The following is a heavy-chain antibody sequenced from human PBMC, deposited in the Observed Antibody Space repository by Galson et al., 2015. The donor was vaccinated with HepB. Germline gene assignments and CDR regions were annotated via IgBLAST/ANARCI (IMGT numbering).Heavy chain of an antibody. CDR3: ARRRGSCRGGNCHSPTYYYYYGMDV. CDR2: IYWTDDK. D-gene: IGHD2-15*01. Sequence: PALVKPTQTATLTCTFSGVSFTTSGMGVGWIRQPPGKSLEWLALIYWTDDKRYSSSLKSRLTITKDTSKNQVVLTMTNMDPVDTATYYCARRRGSCRGGNCHSPTYYYYYGMDVWGQGTTVTVSS. V-gene: IGHV2-5*01. J-gene: IGHJ6*02. CDR1: GVSFTTSGMG.